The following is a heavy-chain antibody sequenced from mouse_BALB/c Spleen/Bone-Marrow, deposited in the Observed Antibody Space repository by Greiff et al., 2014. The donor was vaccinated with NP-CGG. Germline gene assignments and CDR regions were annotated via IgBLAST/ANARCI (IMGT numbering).Heavy chain of an antibody. Sequence: QVQLQQSGAELVRPGSSVKISCKASGYAFSTYWMTWVKQRPGQGLEWIGQIYPGDGDTKYNGKFKGKATLTADKSSSTAYMQLSSLTSEDSAVYFCAKVTTGFAYWGQGNLVTVPA. CDR2: IYPGDGDT. CDR1: GYAFSTYW. V-gene: IGHV1-80*01. J-gene: IGHJ3*01. CDR3: AKVTTGFAY. D-gene: IGHD2-2*01.